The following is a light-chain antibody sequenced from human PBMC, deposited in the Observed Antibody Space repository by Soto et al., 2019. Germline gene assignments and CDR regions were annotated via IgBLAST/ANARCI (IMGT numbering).Light chain of an antibody. CDR3: EQYNDNWT. V-gene: IGKV1-5*03. J-gene: IGKJ1*01. Sequence: DIQMTQSPSTLSASVGDRVTITYRASQSVSRWLAWYQQKPGKAPKLLIYKASTLESGVPSRFSGSGSGTEFTLVISSLQPDDSATYYCEQYNDNWTFGQGTRVDSK. CDR1: QSVSRW. CDR2: KAS.